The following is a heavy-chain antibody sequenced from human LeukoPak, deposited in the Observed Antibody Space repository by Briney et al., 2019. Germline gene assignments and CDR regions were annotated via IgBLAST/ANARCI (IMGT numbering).Heavy chain of an antibody. CDR3: ASDQENYYDSSGYYFVDY. D-gene: IGHD3-22*01. CDR1: GGTFSSYA. J-gene: IGHJ4*02. CDR2: INPIFGIA. V-gene: IGHV1-69*04. Sequence: SVKVSCKASGGTFSSYAISWVRQAPGQGNEWKGRINPIFGIANYAQKFQGRVTITADKSTSTAYMELSSLRSEDTAVYYCASDQENYYDSSGYYFVDYWGQGTLVTVSS.